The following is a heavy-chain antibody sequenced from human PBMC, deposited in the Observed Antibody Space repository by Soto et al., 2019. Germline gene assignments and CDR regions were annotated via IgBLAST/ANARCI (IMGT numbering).Heavy chain of an antibody. CDR1: GFTFTSSA. V-gene: IGHV1-58*01. CDR3: AAAPPSDAFDI. CDR2: IVVGSGNT. Sequence: GASVKVSGKASGFTFTSSAVQWVRQARGQRLEWIGWIVVGSGNTNYAQKFQERVTITRDMSTSTAYMELSSLRSEDTAVYYCAAAPPSDAFDIWGQGTMVTVSS. J-gene: IGHJ3*02.